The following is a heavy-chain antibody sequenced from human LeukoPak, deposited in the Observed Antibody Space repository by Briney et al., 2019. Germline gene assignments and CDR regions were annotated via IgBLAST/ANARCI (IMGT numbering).Heavy chain of an antibody. V-gene: IGHV1-8*01. J-gene: IGHJ5*02. CDR3: ARGLRRYFGWFDP. D-gene: IGHD3-9*01. CDR2: MNPNSGNT. CDR1: GYTFTSYD. Sequence: ASVKVSCKASGYTFTSYDINWVRQATGQGLEWMGWMNPNSGNTGYAQKFQGRVTMTRNTSISTAYMELSGLRSEGTAVYYCARGLRRYFGWFDPWGQGTLVTVSS.